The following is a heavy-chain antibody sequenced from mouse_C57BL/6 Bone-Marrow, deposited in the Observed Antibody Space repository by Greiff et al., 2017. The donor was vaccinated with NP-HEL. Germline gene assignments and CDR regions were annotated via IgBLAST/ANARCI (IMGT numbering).Heavy chain of an antibody. CDR1: GYTFTNYW. Sequence: VQLQQSGAELVRPGTSVKMSCKASGYTFTNYWIGWAKQRPGHGLEWIGDIYPGGGYTNYNAKFKGKATLTANKSSSTAYMQCRSLTSEDSAIYYCAMFIYCYGSSGYFDVWGTGTTVTVSS. CDR2: IYPGGGYT. V-gene: IGHV1-63*01. J-gene: IGHJ1*03. D-gene: IGHD1-1*01. CDR3: AMFIYCYGSSGYFDV.